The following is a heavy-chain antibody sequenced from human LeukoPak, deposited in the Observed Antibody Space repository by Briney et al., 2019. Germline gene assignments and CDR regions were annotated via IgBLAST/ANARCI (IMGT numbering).Heavy chain of an antibody. J-gene: IGHJ4*02. CDR2: ISGSGGNT. V-gene: IGHV3-23*01. CDR3: ARNVDTAMVTEYYFDY. Sequence: QPGGSLRLSCAASGFTFSSYAMNWDRQAPGKGLEWVSGISGSGGNTYYADSVKGRFTISRDNSKSTLYLQMNSLRAEDTAVYYCARNVDTAMVTEYYFDYWGQGTLVTVSS. CDR1: GFTFSSYA. D-gene: IGHD5-18*01.